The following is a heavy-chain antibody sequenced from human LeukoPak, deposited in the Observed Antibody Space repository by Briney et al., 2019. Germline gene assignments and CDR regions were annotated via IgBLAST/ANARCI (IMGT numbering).Heavy chain of an antibody. CDR3: ARDSTMVRGVISDSYYYMDV. CDR2: ISSSGSTI. Sequence: PGGSLRLSCAASGLTFSSYEMNWVRQAPGKGLEWVSYISSSGSTIYYADSVKGRFTISRDNAKNSLYLQMNSLRAEDTAVYYCARDSTMVRGVISDSYYYMDVWGKGTTVTISS. D-gene: IGHD3-10*01. CDR1: GLTFSSYE. J-gene: IGHJ6*03. V-gene: IGHV3-48*03.